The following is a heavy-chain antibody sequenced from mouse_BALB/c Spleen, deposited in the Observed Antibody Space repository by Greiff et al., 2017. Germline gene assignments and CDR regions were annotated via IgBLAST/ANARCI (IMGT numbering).Heavy chain of an antibody. Sequence: EVHLVESGGGLVQPGGSLRLSCATSGFTFTDYYMSWVRQPPGKALEWLGFIRNKANGYTTEYSASVKGRFTISRDNSQSILYLQMNTLRAEDSATYYCARDLNWVFAYWGQGTLVTVSA. V-gene: IGHV7-3*02. D-gene: IGHD4-1*02. J-gene: IGHJ3*01. CDR1: GFTFTDYY. CDR2: IRNKANGYTT. CDR3: ARDLNWVFAY.